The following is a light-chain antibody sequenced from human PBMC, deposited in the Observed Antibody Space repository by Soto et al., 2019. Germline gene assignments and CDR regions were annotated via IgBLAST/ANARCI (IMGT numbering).Light chain of an antibody. CDR2: GAS. CDR1: QSVSNNY. Sequence: IVLTQSPGTLSLSPGERATPSCRASQSVSNNYLGWYQQKPGQAPRLLIYGASNRATGIPDRFSGSGSGTDFTLTISRLEPEDFAVYYCQQYGSSGTFGQGTKVDIK. CDR3: QQYGSSGT. V-gene: IGKV3-20*01. J-gene: IGKJ1*01.